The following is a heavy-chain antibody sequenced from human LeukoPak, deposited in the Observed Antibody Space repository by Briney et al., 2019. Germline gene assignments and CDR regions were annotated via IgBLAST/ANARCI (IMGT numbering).Heavy chain of an antibody. J-gene: IGHJ4*02. CDR2: IYPGDSDT. CDR1: GYSFTSYW. CDR3: ARHRDGYNPDY. D-gene: IGHD5-24*01. V-gene: IGHV5-51*01. Sequence: GESLRISCKGSGYSFTSYWISWVRQMPGKGLEWMGIIYPGDSDTRYSPSFQGQVTISADKSITTAYLQWSSLKASDTAMYYCARHRDGYNPDYWGQGTLVTVSS.